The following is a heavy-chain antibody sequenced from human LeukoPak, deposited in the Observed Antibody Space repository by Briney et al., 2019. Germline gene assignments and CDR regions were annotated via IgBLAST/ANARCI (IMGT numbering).Heavy chain of an antibody. V-gene: IGHV3-30*18. CDR1: GFTFSSYG. Sequence: PGGSLRLSCAASGFTFSSYGMHWVRQAPGKGLEWVAVISHDGSNKNYADSVKGRFTMSRDNSKNTVYLQMNSLRGEDTAVYYCAKGQWFGELLPFDYWSQGALVSVSS. D-gene: IGHD3-10*01. CDR2: ISHDGSNK. CDR3: AKGQWFGELLPFDY. J-gene: IGHJ4*02.